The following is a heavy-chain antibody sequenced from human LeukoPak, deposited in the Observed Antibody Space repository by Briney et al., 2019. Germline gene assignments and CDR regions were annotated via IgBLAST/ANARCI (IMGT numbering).Heavy chain of an antibody. V-gene: IGHV5-51*01. CDR1: GYSFTSYW. CDR2: IYPGDSDT. Sequence: GESLKISCKGSGYSFTSYWIGWVRQMPGKGLEWMGIIYPGDSDTRYSPSFQGQVTISADKSISTAYLQWSSLKASDTAMYYCGRSIPPYHHDRSGYLDYWGQGTLVTVSS. D-gene: IGHD3-22*01. CDR3: GRSIPPYHHDRSGYLDY. J-gene: IGHJ4*02.